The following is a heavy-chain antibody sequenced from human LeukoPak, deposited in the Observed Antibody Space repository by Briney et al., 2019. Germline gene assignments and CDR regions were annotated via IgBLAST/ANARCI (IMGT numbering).Heavy chain of an antibody. CDR3: ARGALLWFGEPLGLNV. J-gene: IGHJ6*04. D-gene: IGHD3-10*01. Sequence: ASVKVSCKASGYTFTSYDINWVRQATGQGLEWMGWMNPNSGNTGYAQKFQGRVTMTRNTSISTAYMELSSLRSEDTAVYYCARGALLWFGEPLGLNVWGKGTTVTVSS. CDR1: GYTFTSYD. V-gene: IGHV1-8*01. CDR2: MNPNSGNT.